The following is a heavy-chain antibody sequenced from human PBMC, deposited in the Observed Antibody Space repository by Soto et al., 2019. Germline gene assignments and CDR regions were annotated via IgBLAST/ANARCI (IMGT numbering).Heavy chain of an antibody. V-gene: IGHV1-46*01. CDR3: ARAWYYDSSGYPPELLAFDI. D-gene: IGHD3-22*01. J-gene: IGHJ3*02. Sequence: SVKVSCKASGYTFTSYYMHWVRQAPGQGLEWMGIINPSGGSTSYAQKFQGRVTMTRDTSTSTVYMELSSLRSEDTAVYYCARAWYYDSSGYPPELLAFDIWGQGKMVTV. CDR2: INPSGGST. CDR1: GYTFTSYY.